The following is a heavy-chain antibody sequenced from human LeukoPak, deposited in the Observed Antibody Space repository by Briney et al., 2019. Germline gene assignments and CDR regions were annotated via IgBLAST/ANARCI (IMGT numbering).Heavy chain of an antibody. CDR3: AKMGKTENHYGSGRFSYYYYMDV. CDR1: GFIFSTYA. CDR2: ITGSGVDT. V-gene: IGHV3-23*01. J-gene: IGHJ6*03. D-gene: IGHD3-10*01. Sequence: GGSLRLSCAASGFIFSTYAMSWIRQAPGKGLEWVSGITGSGVDTDYADSVKGRFTISRDNSKNTLYLQMNSLRAEDTAVYYCAKMGKTENHYGSGRFSYYYYMDVWGKGTTVTISS.